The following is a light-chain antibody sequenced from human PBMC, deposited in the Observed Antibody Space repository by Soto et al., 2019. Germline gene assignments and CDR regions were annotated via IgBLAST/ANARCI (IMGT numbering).Light chain of an antibody. J-gene: IGKJ1*01. CDR2: KTS. CDR1: QSISIW. V-gene: IGKV1-5*03. Sequence: DIHMTQSPSTLSASVGDRVTITCRASQSISIWLAWYQQKPGKAPNLLIYKTSSLETGVPSRFSGSGSGTEFPLTISSLQLIDFATYSCQHWNDYSWMFGQGTKVEVK. CDR3: QHWNDYSWM.